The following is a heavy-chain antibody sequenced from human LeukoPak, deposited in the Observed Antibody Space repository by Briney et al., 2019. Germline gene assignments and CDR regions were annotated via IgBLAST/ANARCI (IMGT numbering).Heavy chain of an antibody. V-gene: IGHV1-46*01. CDR3: ARDTTNNWNYGPGAFDI. CDR2: ISPSGGST. J-gene: IGHJ3*02. Sequence: GASVKVSCKASGYTFTSYYMHWVRQAPGQGLEWMGIISPSGGSTSYAQKFQGRVTMTRDTSTSTVYMELSSLRSEDTAVYYCARDTTNNWNYGPGAFDIWGQGTMVTVSS. D-gene: IGHD1-7*01. CDR1: GYTFTSYY.